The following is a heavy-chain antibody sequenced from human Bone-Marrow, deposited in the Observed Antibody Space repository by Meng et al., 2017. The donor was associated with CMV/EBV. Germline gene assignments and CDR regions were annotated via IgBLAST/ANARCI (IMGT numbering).Heavy chain of an antibody. CDR3: ARDFGRSADY. CDR1: GYSFAAYY. Sequence: ASVKVSCKASGYSFAAYYMHWVRQAPGQRFEWLGWMTPNSGGPQYAQKFQGRVTMTRDTSTSTDYMELSSVTSDDTAVYYCARDFGRSADYWGQGTLVTVSS. V-gene: IGHV1-2*02. CDR2: MTPNSGGP. D-gene: IGHD3-10*01. J-gene: IGHJ4*02.